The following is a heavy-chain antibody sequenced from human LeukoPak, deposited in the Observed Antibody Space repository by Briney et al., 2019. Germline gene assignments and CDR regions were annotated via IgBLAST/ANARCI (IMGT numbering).Heavy chain of an antibody. CDR3: ARDLGGGNSAFDP. V-gene: IGHV1-18*04. CDR2: ISAYNGNT. D-gene: IGHD4-23*01. J-gene: IGHJ5*02. CDR1: GYTFTGYY. Sequence: ASVKVSCKASGYTFTGYYMHWVRQAPGQGLEWMGWISAYNGNTNYAQKLQGRVTMTTDTSTSTAYMELRSLRSDDTAVYYCARDLGGGNSAFDPWGQGTLVTVSS.